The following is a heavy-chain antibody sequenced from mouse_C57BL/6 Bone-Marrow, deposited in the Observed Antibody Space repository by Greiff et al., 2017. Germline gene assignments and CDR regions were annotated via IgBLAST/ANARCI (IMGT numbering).Heavy chain of an antibody. CDR3: AREGGYYFDY. D-gene: IGHD1-1*02. V-gene: IGHV1-81*01. CDR1: GYTFTSYG. J-gene: IGHJ2*01. CDR2: IYPRSGNT. Sequence: VHLVESGAELARPGASVKLSCKASGYTFTSYGISWVKQRTGQGLEWIGEIYPRSGNTYYNEKFKGKATLTADKSSSTAYMALRSLTSEDSAVYFCAREGGYYFDYWGQGTTLTVSS.